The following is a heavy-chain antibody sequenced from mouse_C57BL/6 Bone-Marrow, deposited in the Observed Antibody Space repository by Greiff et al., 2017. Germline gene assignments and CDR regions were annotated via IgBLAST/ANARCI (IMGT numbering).Heavy chain of an antibody. CDR2: INPNNGGT. D-gene: IGHD2-5*01. CDR3: ARDYYSNYVGFAY. V-gene: IGHV1-26*01. Sequence: EVQLQQSGPELVKPGASVKISCKASGYTFTDYYMNWVKQSHGKSLEWIGDINPNNGGTSYNQKFKGKATLTVDKSSSTAYMELRSLTSEDSAVYYCARDYYSNYVGFAYWGQGTLVTVSA. J-gene: IGHJ3*01. CDR1: GYTFTDYY.